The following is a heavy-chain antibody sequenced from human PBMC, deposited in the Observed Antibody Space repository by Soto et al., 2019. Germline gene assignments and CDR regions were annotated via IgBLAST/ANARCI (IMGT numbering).Heavy chain of an antibody. V-gene: IGHV3-21*01. CDR1: GFTFSSCT. CDR2: ISSSGSM. D-gene: IGHD2-15*01. J-gene: IGHJ4*02. CDR3: AREVRPVVRREYDY. Sequence: EVQLVESGGGLVKPGGSLRLSCAVSGFTFSSCTMNWVRQAPGKALEWVSSISSSGSMYYADSVKGRFTISRDNAKNSLYLQMKRLRAEDTAVYYCAREVRPVVRREYDYWGQGTLVTVAS.